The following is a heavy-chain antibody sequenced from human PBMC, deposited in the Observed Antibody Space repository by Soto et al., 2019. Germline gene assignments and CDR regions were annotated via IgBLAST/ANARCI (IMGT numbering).Heavy chain of an antibody. J-gene: IGHJ6*02. V-gene: IGHV3-21*01. CDR2: ISTTSTYI. CDR1: GSTFSGDS. Sequence: GGSLRLSCAASGSTFSGDSMNWVRQAPGKGLEWVSSISTTSTYIYYADSVKGRFTISRDNANNSLHLQMNSLRAEDTAVYYCTRDYVMDVWGQGTTVTVSS. CDR3: TRDYVMDV.